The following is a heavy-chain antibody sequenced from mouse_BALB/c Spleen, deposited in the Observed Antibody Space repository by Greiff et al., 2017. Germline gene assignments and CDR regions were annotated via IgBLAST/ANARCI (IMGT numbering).Heavy chain of an antibody. J-gene: IGHJ3*01. Sequence: EVQLVESGGGLVKPGGSLKLSCAASGFTFSDYYMYWVRQTPEKRLEWVATISDGGSYTYYPDSVKGRFTISRDNAKNNLYLQMSSLKSEDTAMYYCARRGYYGSSIAYWGQGTLVTVSA. CDR1: GFTFSDYY. V-gene: IGHV5-4*02. CDR3: ARRGYYGSSIAY. CDR2: ISDGGSYT. D-gene: IGHD1-1*01.